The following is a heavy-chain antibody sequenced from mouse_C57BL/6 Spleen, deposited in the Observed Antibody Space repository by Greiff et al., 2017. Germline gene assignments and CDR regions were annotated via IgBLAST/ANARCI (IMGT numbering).Heavy chain of an antibody. D-gene: IGHD3-2*02. CDR2: IYPGDGDT. CDR3: AVDSSGYYYAMDY. CDR1: GYAFSSSW. V-gene: IGHV1-82*01. J-gene: IGHJ4*01. Sequence: VQLVESGPELVKPGASVKISCKASGYAFSSSWMNWVKQRPGKGLEWIVRIYPGDGDTNYNGKFKGKATLTADKSSSTAYTQLSSLTSEDSAVYFCAVDSSGYYYAMDYWGQGTSVTVSS.